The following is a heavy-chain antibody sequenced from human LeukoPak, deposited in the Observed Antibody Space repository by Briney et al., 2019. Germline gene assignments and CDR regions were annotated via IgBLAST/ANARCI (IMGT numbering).Heavy chain of an antibody. J-gene: IGHJ4*02. V-gene: IGHV3-21*01. CDR3: ARDLRSSSWYFDY. Sequence: GGSLRLSCAASGFTFSSYTMNWVRQAPGKGLEWVSSISSSSTYIYYADSVKGRFTISRDNAKNSLYLQTNSLRAEDTAVYYCARDLRSSSWYFDYWGQGTLVTVSS. CDR2: ISSSSTYI. CDR1: GFTFSSYT. D-gene: IGHD6-13*01.